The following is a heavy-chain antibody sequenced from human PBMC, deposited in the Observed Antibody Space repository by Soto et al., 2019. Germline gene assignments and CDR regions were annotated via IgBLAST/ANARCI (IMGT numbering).Heavy chain of an antibody. D-gene: IGHD3-9*01. CDR2: INHSGST. Sequence: LSLTCAVYGGSFSGYYWSWIRQPPGKGLEWIGEINHSGSTNYNPSLKSRVTISVDTSKNQFSLKLSSVTAADTVVYYCSSYFYDILTGYLTLPSRGQGTLVTVSS. CDR3: SSYFYDILTGYLTLPS. V-gene: IGHV4-34*01. J-gene: IGHJ4*02. CDR1: GGSFSGYY.